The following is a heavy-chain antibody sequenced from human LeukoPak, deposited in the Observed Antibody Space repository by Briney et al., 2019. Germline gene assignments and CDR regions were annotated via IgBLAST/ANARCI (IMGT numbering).Heavy chain of an antibody. CDR2: IYYSGNT. D-gene: IGHD3-10*01. CDR1: GGSVSNGNYY. Sequence: SETLSLTCTVSGGSVSNGNYYWSWLRQPPGKALERIGYIYYSGNTNYNPSLEGRVTISVDTSKNHFSVKLSSVTAADTAVYYCARSQNYYGSGDYWSQGTLVTVSS. V-gene: IGHV4-61*03. J-gene: IGHJ4*02. CDR3: ARSQNYYGSGDY.